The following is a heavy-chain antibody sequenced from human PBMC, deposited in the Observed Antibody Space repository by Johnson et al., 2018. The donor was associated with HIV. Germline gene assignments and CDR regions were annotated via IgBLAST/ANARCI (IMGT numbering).Heavy chain of an antibody. CDR1: GFTFSSYA. V-gene: IGHV3-7*01. Sequence: VQLVESGGGVVQPGRSLRLSCAASGFTFSSYAMHWVRLAPGKGLEWVANIKQDGSEKYYVDSVKGRFTISRDNAKNSLYLQMNSLRAEDTAVYYCATTFCTSCSVGKFGTFDIWGQGTMVTVSS. CDR2: IKQDGSEK. J-gene: IGHJ3*02. CDR3: ATTFCTSCSVGKFGTFDI. D-gene: IGHD2-2*01.